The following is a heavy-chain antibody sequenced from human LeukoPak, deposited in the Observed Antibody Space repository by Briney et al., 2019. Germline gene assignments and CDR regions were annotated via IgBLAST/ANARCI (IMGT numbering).Heavy chain of an antibody. CDR2: IYHSGST. CDR1: GHPITRVGYL. CDR3: ARGLSDSSASEAFDI. V-gene: IGHV4-30-2*01. Sequence: SDPVTLTCGVSGHPITRVGYLWRWIRQPPGRGLESFGCIYHSGSTYYTPSLKSRVTISVDRSKNQFSLKLSSVTAADTAVYYCARGLSDSSASEAFDIWGQGTMVTVPS. J-gene: IGHJ3*02. D-gene: IGHD3-22*01.